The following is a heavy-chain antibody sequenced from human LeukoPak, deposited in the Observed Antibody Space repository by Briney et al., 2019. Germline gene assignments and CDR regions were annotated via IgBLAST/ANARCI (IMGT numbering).Heavy chain of an antibody. J-gene: IGHJ6*03. CDR2: IKQDGSEK. D-gene: IGHD1-26*01. CDR1: GFTFSSYW. V-gene: IGHV3-7*01. Sequence: GGSLRLCCAASGFTFSSYWMSWVRQAPGKGLEWVANIKQDGSEKYYVDSVKGRFTISRDNAKNSLYLQMNSLRAEDTAVYYCAKEGEVGATPGYYYYYYMDVWGKGTTVTVSS. CDR3: AKEGEVGATPGYYYYYYMDV.